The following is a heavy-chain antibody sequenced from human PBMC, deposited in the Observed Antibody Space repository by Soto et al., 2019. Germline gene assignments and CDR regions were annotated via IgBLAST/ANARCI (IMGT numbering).Heavy chain of an antibody. CDR1: KFSFSNYG. Sequence: QLHLVESGGGVVQPGKSLRLSCAASKFSFSNYGMHWVRQAPGKGLEWVAVTTYDGRQTYYADSVKGRFTISRDNSKNMLYLQMNSLRIDDTAVYDCAKDWREGYDTEAYDIWGQGTEVTVSS. D-gene: IGHD5-12*01. V-gene: IGHV3-30*18. J-gene: IGHJ3*02. CDR2: TTYDGRQT. CDR3: AKDWREGYDTEAYDI.